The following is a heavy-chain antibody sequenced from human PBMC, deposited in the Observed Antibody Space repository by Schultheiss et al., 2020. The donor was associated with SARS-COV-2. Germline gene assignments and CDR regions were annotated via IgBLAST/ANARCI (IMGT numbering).Heavy chain of an antibody. Sequence: SETLSLTCAVSGGSISSGGYSWSWIRQPPGKGLEWIGYIYYSGSTNYNPSLKSRVTISVDTSKNQFSLKLSSVTAADTAVYYCAKEGDWGQGTLVTVSS. CDR1: GGSISSGGYS. CDR3: AKEGD. D-gene: IGHD3-16*01. J-gene: IGHJ4*02. V-gene: IGHV4-61*08. CDR2: IYYSGST.